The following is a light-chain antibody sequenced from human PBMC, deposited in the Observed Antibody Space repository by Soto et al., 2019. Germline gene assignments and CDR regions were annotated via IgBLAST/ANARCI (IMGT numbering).Light chain of an antibody. CDR2: GAS. CDR3: LQEYSYPLI. Sequence: QVPQFPSSLSASVGDRVTITCRPSQGIRNDLGWYQQKPGKAPKLLIYGASNLQTGVPSRFSGSGSGTDFTLTISSLQPEDVGTYYCLQEYSYPLIFGGGTKVEIK. J-gene: IGKJ4*01. V-gene: IGKV1-6*01. CDR1: QGIRND.